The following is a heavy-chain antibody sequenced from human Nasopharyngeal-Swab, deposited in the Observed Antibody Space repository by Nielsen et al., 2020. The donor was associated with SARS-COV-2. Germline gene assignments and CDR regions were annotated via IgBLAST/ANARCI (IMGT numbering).Heavy chain of an antibody. CDR1: GFTFSSYS. CDR3: ASDFYGDYSDY. D-gene: IGHD4-17*01. J-gene: IGHJ4*02. CDR2: ISSSSSYI. Sequence: GESLKISCAASGFTFSSYSMNWVRQAPGKGLEWVSSISSSSSYIYYADSVKGRFTISRDNAKNSLYLQMNSLRAEGTAVYYCASDFYGDYSDYWGQGTLVTVSS. V-gene: IGHV3-21*01.